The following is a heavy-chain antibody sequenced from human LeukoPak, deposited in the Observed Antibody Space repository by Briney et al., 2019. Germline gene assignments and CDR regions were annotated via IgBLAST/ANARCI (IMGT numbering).Heavy chain of an antibody. J-gene: IGHJ4*02. CDR2: IKQDGTEK. Sequence: PGGSLRLSCAASGFTFSSYWMHRVRQVPGKGLEWVANIKQDGTEKYYVDSVKGRFTISRDNAKNSLSLQMNSLRAEDTAVYYCARAYLDQWGQGTLVTVSS. CDR3: ARAYLDQ. V-gene: IGHV3-7*04. CDR1: GFTFSSYW.